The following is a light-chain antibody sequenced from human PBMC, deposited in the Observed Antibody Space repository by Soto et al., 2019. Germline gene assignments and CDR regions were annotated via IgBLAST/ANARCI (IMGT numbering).Light chain of an antibody. J-gene: IGKJ1*01. Sequence: EIVMTQSPATLSVSPGERATLSCRASQSVSSNLAWYQQKPGQAPRLLIYGASTRATGIPARFSGSGSGTEFPLTISSLQSEDLAVYYCQQYNNWPPTFGQGTKVEIK. CDR3: QQYNNWPPT. CDR2: GAS. V-gene: IGKV3-15*01. CDR1: QSVSSN.